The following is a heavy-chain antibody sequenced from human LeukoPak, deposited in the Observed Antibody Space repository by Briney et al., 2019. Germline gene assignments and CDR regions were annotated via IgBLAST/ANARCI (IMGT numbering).Heavy chain of an antibody. Sequence: PSETLSLTCAVSGGSFTSDNWWTWVRPPPGKGLEWIGEIYYIGSTNYNPSLKSRVTISVDKSKNQFSLKLSSVTAADTAVYYCARTSLTLDAFDIWGQGTMVTVSS. CDR1: GGSFTSDNW. J-gene: IGHJ3*02. V-gene: IGHV4-4*02. CDR3: ARTSLTLDAFDI. CDR2: IYYIGST.